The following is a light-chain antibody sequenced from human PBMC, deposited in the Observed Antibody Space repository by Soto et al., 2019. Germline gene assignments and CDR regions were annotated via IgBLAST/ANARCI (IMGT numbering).Light chain of an antibody. J-gene: IGLJ1*01. CDR1: SSDVGTYKY. Sequence: QSVLTQPASVSASPGQSITISCTGTSSDVGTYKYVSWYQHHPGKAPKLMIYDVSNRPSGVSNRFSGSKSGNTASLIISGLQTEDEADYYCCSYAGSSTPLIFGTGTKLTVL. CDR2: DVS. CDR3: CSYAGSSTPLI. V-gene: IGLV2-23*02.